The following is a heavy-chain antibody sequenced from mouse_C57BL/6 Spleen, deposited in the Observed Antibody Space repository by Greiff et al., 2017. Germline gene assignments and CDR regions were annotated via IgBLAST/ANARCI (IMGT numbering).Heavy chain of an antibody. Sequence: QVQLQQPGAELVKPGASVKLSCKASGYTFTSYWMHWVKQRPGQGLEWIGMIHPNSGSTNYNEKFKSKATLTVDKSSSTAYMQLSSLTSEDSAVYYCARRSGSRGGYYFDYWGQGTTLTVSS. CDR2: IHPNSGST. D-gene: IGHD1-1*01. CDR3: ARRSGSRGGYYFDY. V-gene: IGHV1-64*01. J-gene: IGHJ2*01. CDR1: GYTFTSYW.